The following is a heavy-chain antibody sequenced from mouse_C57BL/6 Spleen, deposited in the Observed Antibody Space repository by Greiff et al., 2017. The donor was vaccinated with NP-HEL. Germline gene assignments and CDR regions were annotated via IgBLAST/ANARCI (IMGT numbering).Heavy chain of an antibody. Sequence: EVQVVESGPGLVKPSQSLSLTCSVTGYSITSGYYWNWIRQFPGNKLEWMGYISYDGSNNYNPSLKNRISITRDTSKNQFFLKLNSVTTEDTATYYCARERAVVATDAMDYWGQGTSVTVSS. CDR3: ARERAVVATDAMDY. CDR1: GYSITSGYY. J-gene: IGHJ4*01. V-gene: IGHV3-6*01. CDR2: ISYDGSN. D-gene: IGHD1-1*01.